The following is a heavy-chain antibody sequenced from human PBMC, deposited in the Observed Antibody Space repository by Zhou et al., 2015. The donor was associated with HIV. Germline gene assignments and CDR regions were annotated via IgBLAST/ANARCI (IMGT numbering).Heavy chain of an antibody. CDR3: ARGNMNHDYGLDL. CDR1: GGTFSGSD. CDR2: ITPMFDIH. V-gene: IGHV1-69*17. D-gene: IGHD4/OR15-4a*01. J-gene: IGHJ3*01. Sequence: LMQSGTEVTKPGSSVKVSCKASGGTFSGSDLSWVRQAPGQGLEWMGRITPMFDIHTYAEKFRARLNITVDRHTSAAYMELSSLTSEDTAVYFCARGNMNHDYGLDLWGQGTKVIVS.